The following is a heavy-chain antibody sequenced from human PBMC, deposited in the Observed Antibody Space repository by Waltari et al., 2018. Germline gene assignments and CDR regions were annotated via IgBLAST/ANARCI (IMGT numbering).Heavy chain of an antibody. J-gene: IGHJ4*02. D-gene: IGHD1-1*01. V-gene: IGHV4-34*02. Sequence: QVQPQQSGAGLLKPSETLSPTCAVYGGPFRGYYWSWIRQPPGKGLEWIGKTTDSERTKYNPSLKSRISISVDTSKNQFSLTVFSVTAADAAVYYCARGDGTGKYGYWGQGTRVTVSS. CDR1: GGPFRGYY. CDR2: TTDSERT. CDR3: ARGDGTGKYGY.